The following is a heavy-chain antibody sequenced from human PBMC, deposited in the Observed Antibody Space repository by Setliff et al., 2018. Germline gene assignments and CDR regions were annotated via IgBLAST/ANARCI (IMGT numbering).Heavy chain of an antibody. J-gene: IGHJ4*02. CDR3: ARTGTYRYFDY. CDR1: GASINSGTYY. CDR2: IHYSGTT. D-gene: IGHD1-26*01. Sequence: SETLSLTCTVSGASINSGTYYWAWIRQPPGKGLEWIGRIHYSGTTYYNASLKSRVTMSVDTSKNQFSLNLSSVTAADTAVYYCARTGTYRYFDYWGQGALITVSS. V-gene: IGHV4-39*01.